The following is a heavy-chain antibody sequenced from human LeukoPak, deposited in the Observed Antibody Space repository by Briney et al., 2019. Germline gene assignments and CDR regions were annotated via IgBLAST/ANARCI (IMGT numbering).Heavy chain of an antibody. CDR3: ARGDSSSWYDQYYFDY. J-gene: IGHJ4*02. D-gene: IGHD6-13*01. Sequence: ASVKVSCKASGYTFTCYYMHWVRQAPGQGLEWMGIINPSGGSTSYAQKFQGRVTMTRDMSTSTVYMELSSLRSEDTAVYYCARGDSSSWYDQYYFDYWGQGTLVTVSS. CDR1: GYTFTCYY. V-gene: IGHV1-46*01. CDR2: INPSGGST.